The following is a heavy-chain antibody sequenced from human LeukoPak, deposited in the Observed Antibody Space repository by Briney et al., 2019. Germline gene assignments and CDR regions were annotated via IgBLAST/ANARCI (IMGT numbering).Heavy chain of an antibody. Sequence: PSETLSLTCSVSGGSLSSSSDYWGWIRQPPGRGLEWIGNIYETGSTNYNPSLKSRVTISVDTSKNQFSLKLSSVTAADTAVYYCVRPDDDSFDFWGQGIMVTVSS. CDR3: VRPDDDSFDF. V-gene: IGHV4-39*01. CDR1: GGSLSSSSDY. J-gene: IGHJ3*01. CDR2: IYETGST.